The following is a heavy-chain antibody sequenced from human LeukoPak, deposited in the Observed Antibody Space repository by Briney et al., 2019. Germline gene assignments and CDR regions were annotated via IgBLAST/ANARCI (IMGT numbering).Heavy chain of an antibody. CDR3: ARVNARRVAGTNFDY. CDR2: MNPNSGNT. J-gene: IGHJ4*02. V-gene: IGHV1-8*02. CDR1: GYTFTSYA. Sequence: ASVKVSCKASGYTFTSYAMNWVRQATGQGLEWMGWMNPNSGNTGYAQKFQGRVTMTRNTSISTAYMELSSLRSEDTAVYYCARVNARRVAGTNFDYWGQGTLVTVSS. D-gene: IGHD6-19*01.